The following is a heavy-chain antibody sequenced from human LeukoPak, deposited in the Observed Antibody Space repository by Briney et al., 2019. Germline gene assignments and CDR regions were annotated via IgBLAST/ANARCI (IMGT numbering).Heavy chain of an antibody. CDR3: ARIKLGVNAFDI. D-gene: IGHD7-27*01. J-gene: IGHJ3*02. V-gene: IGHV1-46*03. CDR1: GYAFTTNY. CDR2: INPSGGST. Sequence: GASVKVSCKASGYAFTTNYMHWVRQAPGQGLEWMGIINPSGGSTTYAQKFQGRVTMTRDTSTSTVYMELSSLRSEDTAVYYCARIKLGVNAFDIWGQGTVVTVSS.